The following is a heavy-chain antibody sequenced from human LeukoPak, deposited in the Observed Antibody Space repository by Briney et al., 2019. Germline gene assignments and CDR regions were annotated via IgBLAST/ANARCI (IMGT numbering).Heavy chain of an antibody. D-gene: IGHD3-10*01. J-gene: IGHJ4*02. Sequence: GASVKVSCKTSGYTFSTYYMHWVRQAPGQGLEWLGIIHPTDGSTSYTQKIQGRVTMTRDTATGTVYLELSSLGSEDTAVYWCARANGGGLDYWGQGTLITVSS. CDR1: GYTFSTYY. V-gene: IGHV1-46*01. CDR3: ARANGGGLDY. CDR2: IHPTDGST.